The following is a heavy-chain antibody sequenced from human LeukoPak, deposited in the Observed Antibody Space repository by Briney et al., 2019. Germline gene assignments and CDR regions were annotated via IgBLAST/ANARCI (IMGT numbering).Heavy chain of an antibody. Sequence: ASVKVSCKASGYTFTSYDINWVRQATGQGREWMGWMNPNSGNTGYAQKFQGRVTMTEDTSTDTAYMELSSLRSEDTAVYYCATLYDSSGYYAGYNWFDPWGQGTLVTVSS. V-gene: IGHV1-8*02. CDR2: MNPNSGNT. D-gene: IGHD3-22*01. CDR1: GYTFTSYD. CDR3: ATLYDSSGYYAGYNWFDP. J-gene: IGHJ5*02.